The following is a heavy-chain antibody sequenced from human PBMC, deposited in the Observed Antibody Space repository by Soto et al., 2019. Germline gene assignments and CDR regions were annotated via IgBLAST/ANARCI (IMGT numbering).Heavy chain of an antibody. Sequence: PGGSLRLSCAASGFTVSSNYMSWVRQAPGKGLEWVSVIYSGGSTYYADSVKGRFTISRDNSKNTLYLQMNSLRAEDTAVYYCVRGDNWNDEASDYWGQGTLVTVSS. D-gene: IGHD1-1*01. J-gene: IGHJ4*02. V-gene: IGHV3-66*01. CDR1: GFTVSSNY. CDR3: VRGDNWNDEASDY. CDR2: IYSGGST.